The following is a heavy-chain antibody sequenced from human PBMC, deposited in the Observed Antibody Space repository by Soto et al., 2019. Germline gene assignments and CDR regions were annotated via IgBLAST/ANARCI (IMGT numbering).Heavy chain of an antibody. D-gene: IGHD1-1*01. CDR1: GLSLSTSGVG. Sequence: QITLKESGPTLVKPTQTLTLTCSFSGLSLSTSGVGVAWIRQPPGKALEWLALIYWDDDRRYSPSLQSRLTITKDTSKNQVVLTMTNMDPVDTATYYWAYRFRGIWFDPWGQGTLVTVSA. V-gene: IGHV2-5*02. CDR3: AYRFRGIWFDP. CDR2: IYWDDDR. J-gene: IGHJ5*02.